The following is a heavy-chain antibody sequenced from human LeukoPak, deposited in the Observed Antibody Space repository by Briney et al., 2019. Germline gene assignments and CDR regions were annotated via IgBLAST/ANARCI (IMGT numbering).Heavy chain of an antibody. CDR1: GFTFSTYW. CDR2: IKQDGSHK. Sequence: GGSLRLSCAASGFTFSTYWMYWVRQAPGKGLEWVANIKQDGSHKYYVDSVKGRFTISRDNARNSLYLQMNSLRVEDTAVYYCVREEGYWGQGTLVTVSS. CDR3: VREEGY. V-gene: IGHV3-7*01. J-gene: IGHJ4*02.